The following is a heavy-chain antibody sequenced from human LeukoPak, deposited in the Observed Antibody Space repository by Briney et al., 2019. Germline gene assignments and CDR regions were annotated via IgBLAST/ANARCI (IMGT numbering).Heavy chain of an antibody. CDR2: IYYSGGT. V-gene: IGHV4-59*01. Sequence: SETLSLTCTVSGGSINYYYWMWIRQPPGKGLEWIGYIYYSGGTHYNPSLKSRVTMLVDTSKNQFSLKLTAVTAADTAVYYCARTPPPFGYFDWLRGGSNYGMDVWGQGTTVTVSS. CDR3: ARTPPPFGYFDWLRGGSNYGMDV. CDR1: GGSINYYY. D-gene: IGHD3-9*01. J-gene: IGHJ6*02.